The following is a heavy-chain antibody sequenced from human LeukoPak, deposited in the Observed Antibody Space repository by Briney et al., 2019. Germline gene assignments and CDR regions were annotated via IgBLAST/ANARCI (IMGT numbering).Heavy chain of an antibody. CDR1: GFIFSSFA. CDR2: ISSSGSTI. V-gene: IGHV3-48*03. J-gene: IGHJ4*02. CDR3: ARDPPSYCGGDYYME. D-gene: IGHD2-21*02. Sequence: GGSLRLSCAASGFIFSSFAMSWVRQAPGKGLEWVSYISSSGSTIYYADSVKGRFTISRDNAKNSLYLQMNSLRAEDTAVYYCARDPPSYCGGDYYMEWGQGTLVTVSS.